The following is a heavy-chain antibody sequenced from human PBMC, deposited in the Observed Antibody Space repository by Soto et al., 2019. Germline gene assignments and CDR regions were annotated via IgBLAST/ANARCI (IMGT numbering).Heavy chain of an antibody. CDR1: GDSVSSNSAA. Sequence: PSQTLSLTCXISGDSVSSNSAAWNWIRQSPSRGLEWLGRTYYRSKWYNDYAVSVKSRITINPDTSKKQFSLQLNSVTPEDTAVYYCARREQLVPGYNWFDPWGQGTRVTVSS. J-gene: IGHJ5*02. D-gene: IGHD6-6*01. V-gene: IGHV6-1*01. CDR3: ARREQLVPGYNWFDP. CDR2: TYYRSKWYN.